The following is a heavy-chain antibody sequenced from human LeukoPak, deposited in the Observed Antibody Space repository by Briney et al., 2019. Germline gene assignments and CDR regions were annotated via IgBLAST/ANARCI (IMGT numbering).Heavy chain of an antibody. CDR2: IIPIFGTE. CDR1: VYTFPSYG. D-gene: IGHD3-16*01. J-gene: IGHJ4*02. CDR3: ARDNDSRVPPQFDY. Sequence: SVKVSCKASVYTFPSYGISWVRQAPGQGLEWMGGIIPIFGTEKYAQKFRGRVTITADKSTRTAYMELSSLRCEDTAVYYCARDNDSRVPPQFDYWGQGTLVTVSS. V-gene: IGHV1-69*06.